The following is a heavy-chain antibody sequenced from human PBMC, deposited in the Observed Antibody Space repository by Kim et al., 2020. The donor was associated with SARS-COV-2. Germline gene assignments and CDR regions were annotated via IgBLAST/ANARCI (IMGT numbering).Heavy chain of an antibody. CDR2: ISWDGGST. J-gene: IGHJ6*02. V-gene: IGHV3-43*01. Sequence: GGSLRLSCAASGFTFDDYTMHWVRQAPGKGLEWVSLISWDGGSTYYADSVKGRFTISRDNSKNSLYLQMNSLRTEDTALYYCAKDMNAHVVPAGRGTFYYYYGMDVWGQGTTVTVSS. D-gene: IGHD2-2*01. CDR1: GFTFDDYT. CDR3: AKDMNAHVVPAGRGTFYYYYGMDV.